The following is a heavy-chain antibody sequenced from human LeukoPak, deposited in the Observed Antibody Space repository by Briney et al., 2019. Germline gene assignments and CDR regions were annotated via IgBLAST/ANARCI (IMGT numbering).Heavy chain of an antibody. J-gene: IGHJ4*02. D-gene: IGHD5-12*01. V-gene: IGHV3-74*01. CDR1: GFTFSSYW. Sequence: GGSLRLSCGASGFTFSSYWMYWVRQAPGKGLVWVSRINSFGSSTSYADSVKGRFTISRDNAKNTLYLQMNSLRAEDTAVYYCASIRGYYFDYWGQGTLVTVSS. CDR3: ASIRGYYFDY. CDR2: INSFGSST.